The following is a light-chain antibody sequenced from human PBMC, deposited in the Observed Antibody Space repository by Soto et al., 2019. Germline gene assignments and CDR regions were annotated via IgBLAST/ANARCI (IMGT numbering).Light chain of an antibody. CDR3: QQSYTTPPWT. CDR2: TAS. V-gene: IGKV1-39*01. J-gene: IGKJ1*01. CDR1: QSLSTY. Sequence: DIQMTQSPSSLSASVGDRVTITCRASQSLSTYLNWYQQVPGKAPKLLIYTASNLRSGVPSRFSGSGSGTDFTLTISSLHPEDVATYYCQQSYTTPPWTFGQGTKVEIK.